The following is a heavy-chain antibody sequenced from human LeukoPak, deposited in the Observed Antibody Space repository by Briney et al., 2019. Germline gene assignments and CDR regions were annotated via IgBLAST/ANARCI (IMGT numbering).Heavy chain of an antibody. Sequence: PGGSLRLSCAASGFTFSSYAMSWVRQAPGKGLEWVSAISGSGGSTYYADSVKGRFTISRDNSKNTLYLQMNSLGAEDTAVYYCAKTLGRGRGMDVWGKGTTVTVSS. CDR3: AKTLGRGRGMDV. J-gene: IGHJ6*04. CDR1: GFTFSSYA. V-gene: IGHV3-23*01. D-gene: IGHD3-10*01. CDR2: ISGSGGST.